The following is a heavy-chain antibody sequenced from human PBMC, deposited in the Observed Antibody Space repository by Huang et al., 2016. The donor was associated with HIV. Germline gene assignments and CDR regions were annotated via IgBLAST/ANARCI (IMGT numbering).Heavy chain of an antibody. D-gene: IGHD6-13*01. CDR1: GFTFSSYG. V-gene: IGHV3-30*18. CDR3: AKGGSAAAVLDF. J-gene: IGHJ4*02. CDR2: KSDDAKTK. Sequence: QVQLVESGGGVVQPGRSLRISCAASGFTFSSYGMHWVRQAPGKGREWVAVKSDDAKTKYYADSVKCRFSISRDNSKTTVYLQLNRLRLEDTAVYYCAKGGSAAAVLDFWGQGTLVTVSS.